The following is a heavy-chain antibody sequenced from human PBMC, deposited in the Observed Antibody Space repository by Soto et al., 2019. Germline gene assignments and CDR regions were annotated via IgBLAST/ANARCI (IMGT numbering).Heavy chain of an antibody. J-gene: IGHJ4*02. CDR2: INPNSGGT. CDR1: GYTFTGYY. V-gene: IGHV1-2*02. Sequence: ASVKVSCKASGYTFTGYYMHWVQQAPGQGLEWMGWINPNSGGTNYAQKFQGRVTMTRDTSISTAYMELSRLRSDDTAVYYCARVGGRKYYYDSSGYYYAYWGQGXLVTVYS. D-gene: IGHD3-22*01. CDR3: ARVGGRKYYYDSSGYYYAY.